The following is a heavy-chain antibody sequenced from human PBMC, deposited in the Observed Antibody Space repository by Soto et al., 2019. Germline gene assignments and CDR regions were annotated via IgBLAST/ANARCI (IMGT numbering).Heavy chain of an antibody. V-gene: IGHV4-4*09. D-gene: IGHD4-4*01. J-gene: IGHJ6*02. CDR3: ARVGSKSFYYATDV. Sequence: QLQESGPGLVKPSETLSLTCTVSGGSISSFCWSWIRQPPGPGLEWIGYICTGGTTKYNPSLKSRVTMSVDTSKTQFSLKLTSVTAADTAVYYCARVGSKSFYYATDVWGQGTTVTVSS. CDR1: GGSISSFC. CDR2: ICTGGTT.